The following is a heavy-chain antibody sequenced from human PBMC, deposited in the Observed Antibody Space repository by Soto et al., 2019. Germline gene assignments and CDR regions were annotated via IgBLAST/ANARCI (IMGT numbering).Heavy chain of an antibody. CDR1: GGTFNNNA. V-gene: IGHV1-69*13. Sequence: SVKVSCKASGGTFNNNAISWVRQAPGQGLEWMGGIIPILGTANYAQKFRGRVTITADESTSTGYMDLSSLRSEDTAVYYCARPYDSSDYYGGGMDVWGQGNTVTVSS. CDR2: IIPILGTA. CDR3: ARPYDSSDYYGGGMDV. J-gene: IGHJ6*01. D-gene: IGHD3-22*01.